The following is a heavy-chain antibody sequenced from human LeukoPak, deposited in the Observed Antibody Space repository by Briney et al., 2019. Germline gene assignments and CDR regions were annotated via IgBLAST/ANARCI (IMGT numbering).Heavy chain of an antibody. J-gene: IGHJ4*02. V-gene: IGHV1-2*02. D-gene: IGHD6-19*01. Sequence: SVKVSCQPSGYTFTGYYLHWVRQAPAQGLEWMGWINHNTGATIYAEKFQGRDTMTRDTSIDTDYMEMRSLRSDDTAVYYCARDRVGSGWPRPWYFEFWGQGTLITVSS. CDR2: INHNTGAT. CDR3: ARDRVGSGWPRPWYFEF. CDR1: GYTFTGYY.